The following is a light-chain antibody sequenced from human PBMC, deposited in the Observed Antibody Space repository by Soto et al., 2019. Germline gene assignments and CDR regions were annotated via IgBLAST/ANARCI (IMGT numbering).Light chain of an antibody. CDR2: KAS. CDR1: QSINRW. Sequence: DIQITQSPSMLSAFVGDRVTITCRASQSINRWLAWYQQKPGKAPKLLIYKASTLESGVPSRFSGGGIGTEFSLSISSLQPDDFATYYCQQYSTYPYIFGQGTKVDIK. V-gene: IGKV1-5*03. J-gene: IGKJ2*01. CDR3: QQYSTYPYI.